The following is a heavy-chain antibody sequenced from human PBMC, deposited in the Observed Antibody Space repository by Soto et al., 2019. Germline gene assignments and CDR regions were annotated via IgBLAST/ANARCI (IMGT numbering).Heavy chain of an antibody. CDR3: ASRRLGHSSSREHSDY. Sequence: PSGTLSLTCAASGGSISSSNWWSWVRQPPGKGLEWIGEICHSGSTDYNPSLEGRVTISVDKSKNQFSLKLSSVTAADTAVYYCASRRLGHSSSREHSDYWGQGTLVTVSS. D-gene: IGHD6-13*01. V-gene: IGHV4-4*02. J-gene: IGHJ4*02. CDR1: GGSISSSNW. CDR2: ICHSGST.